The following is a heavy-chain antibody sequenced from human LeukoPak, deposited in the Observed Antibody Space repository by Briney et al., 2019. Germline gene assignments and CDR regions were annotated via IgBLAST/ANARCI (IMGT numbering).Heavy chain of an antibody. J-gene: IGHJ4*02. CDR3: AKPAGYCSGGSCYFFDY. CDR2: IYTSGST. Sequence: SETLSLTCTVSGGSISSSSYYWSWIRQPAGQGLEWIWRIYTSGSTNYNPSLKSRVTISVDTSKNQFSLKLSSVTAADTAVYYCAKPAGYCSGGSCYFFDYWGQGTLVTVSS. CDR1: GGSISSSSYY. D-gene: IGHD2-15*01. V-gene: IGHV4-61*02.